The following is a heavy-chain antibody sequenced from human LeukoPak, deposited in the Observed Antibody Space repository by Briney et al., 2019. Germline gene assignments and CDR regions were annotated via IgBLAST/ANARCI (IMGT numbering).Heavy chain of an antibody. J-gene: IGHJ5*02. Sequence: PGGSLRLSCAASGFTFSSYWMSWVRQAPGKGLEWVANIKQDGSEKYYVDSVKGRFTISRDNAKNSLYLQMNSLRAEDTAVYYCARVNGDYPLEYNWFDPWGQGTLVTVSS. CDR1: GFTFSSYW. D-gene: IGHD4-17*01. CDR3: ARVNGDYPLEYNWFDP. V-gene: IGHV3-7*01. CDR2: IKQDGSEK.